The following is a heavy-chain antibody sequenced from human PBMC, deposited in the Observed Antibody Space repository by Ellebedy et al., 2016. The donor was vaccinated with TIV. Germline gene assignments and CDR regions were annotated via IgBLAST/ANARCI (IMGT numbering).Heavy chain of an antibody. CDR1: GASISSYS. J-gene: IGHJ4*02. CDR3: ARRKVRSGPAFDY. D-gene: IGHD3-10*01. Sequence: MPSETLSLTCTVSGASISSYSWAWIRQPPGMGLDYIGYFSYTGSTNYSPSLNSRVSISVDTSKNQFSLKLRSVTAADTAVYYCARRKVRSGPAFDYWGQGTLVTVSS. CDR2: FSYTGST. V-gene: IGHV4-59*08.